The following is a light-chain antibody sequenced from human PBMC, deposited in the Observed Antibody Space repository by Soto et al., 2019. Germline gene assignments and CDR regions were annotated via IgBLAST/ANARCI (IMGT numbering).Light chain of an antibody. Sequence: QSALTQPASVSGSPGQWITISCTGSSSDVGSYDRVSWYQQYPGKAPTLMIYEVNKRPSGISNRFSGSKSGNTASLTISGLQAEDEALYYCSSSLGGPTWVFGGGTKLTVL. CDR2: EVN. CDR1: SSDVGSYDR. V-gene: IGLV2-23*02. CDR3: SSSLGGPTWV. J-gene: IGLJ3*02.